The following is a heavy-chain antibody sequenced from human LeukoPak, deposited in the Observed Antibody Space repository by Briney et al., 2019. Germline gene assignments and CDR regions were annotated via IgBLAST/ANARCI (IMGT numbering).Heavy chain of an antibody. J-gene: IGHJ6*03. CDR1: GFTFSSYG. CDR2: IRYDGSNK. V-gene: IGHV3-30*02. D-gene: IGHD3-3*01. Sequence: PGGSLRLSCAASGFTFSSYGMHWVRQAPGKGLEWVAFIRYDGSNKYYADSVKGRFTISRDNAKNSLYLQMNSLRAEDTAVYYCARYFRVRFLEWLQLKENDYYYYYMDVWGKGTTVTVSS. CDR3: ARYFRVRFLEWLQLKENDYYYYYMDV.